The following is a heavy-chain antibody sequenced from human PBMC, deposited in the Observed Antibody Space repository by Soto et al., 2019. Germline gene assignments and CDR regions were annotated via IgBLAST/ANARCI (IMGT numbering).Heavy chain of an antibody. D-gene: IGHD3-16*02. CDR1: GFTFSSYG. V-gene: IGHV3-30*18. CDR3: AKDLRDYIWGSYRPPHY. CDR2: ISYDGSNK. J-gene: IGHJ4*02. Sequence: PGGSLRLSCAASGFTFSSYGMHWVRQAPGKGLEWVAVISYDGSNKYYADSVKGRFTISRDNSKNTLYLQMNSLRAEDTAVYYCAKDLRDYIWGSYRPPHYWGQGTLVTVSS.